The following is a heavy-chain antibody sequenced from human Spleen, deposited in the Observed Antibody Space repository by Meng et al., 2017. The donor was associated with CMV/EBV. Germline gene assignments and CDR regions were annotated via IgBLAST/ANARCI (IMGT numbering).Heavy chain of an antibody. V-gene: IGHV6-1*01. CDR3: ARDWGDVRGGFDF. J-gene: IGHJ4*02. Sequence: QLQLQQSGPRLVKPSQTLSLTCAIAGDSVSSNSAAWNWIRQSPSRGLEWLGRTYYRSKYYNDYALSVKSRITINPDTSKNQFSLQLNSVTPEDTAIYYCARDWGDVRGGFDFWGQGTLVTVSS. D-gene: IGHD3-10*02. CDR1: GDSVSSNSAA. CDR2: TYYRSKYYN.